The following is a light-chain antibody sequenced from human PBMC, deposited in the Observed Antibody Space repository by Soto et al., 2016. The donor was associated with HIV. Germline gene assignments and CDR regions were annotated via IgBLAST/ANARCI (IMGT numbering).Light chain of an antibody. Sequence: DIQMTQSPSSVSASVGDKVTITCRASQGISSWLAWYQRKPGKAPKLLIYAAYNLQSGVPSRFSGSGSGTDFTLTISSLQPEDFATYYCQQANSLPYTFGQGTKLEIK. J-gene: IGKJ2*01. CDR3: QQANSLPYT. CDR1: QGISSW. V-gene: IGKV1-12*01. CDR2: AAY.